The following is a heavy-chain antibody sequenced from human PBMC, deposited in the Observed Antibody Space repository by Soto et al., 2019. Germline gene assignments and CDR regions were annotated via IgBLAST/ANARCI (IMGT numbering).Heavy chain of an antibody. J-gene: IGHJ4*02. CDR2: ISGSGGRT. D-gene: IGHD6-19*01. V-gene: IGHV3-23*01. CDR3: AKGPSSGWYYFDH. CDR1: GFTFSSYV. Sequence: GGSLRLSCAASGFTFSSYVMSWVRQAPGKGLEWVSVISGSGGRTFYADSVKGRFTISRDNSKSTLYLQMNSLRAEDTAVYYCAKGPSSGWYYFDHWGQGTLVTVSS.